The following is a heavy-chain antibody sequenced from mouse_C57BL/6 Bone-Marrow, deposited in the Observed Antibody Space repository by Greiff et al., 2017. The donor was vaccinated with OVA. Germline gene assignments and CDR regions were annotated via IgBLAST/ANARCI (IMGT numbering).Heavy chain of an antibody. CDR3: AIGGYYSNDYYAMDY. D-gene: IGHD2-5*01. V-gene: IGHV1-74*01. J-gene: IGHJ4*01. CDR1: GYTFTSYW. CDR2: IHPSDSDT. Sequence: QVQLQQPGAELVKPGASVKVSCKASGYTFTSYWMHWVKQRPGQGLEWIGRIHPSDSDTNYNQKFKGKATLTVDKSSSTAYMQVSSLRSEDSAVYYCAIGGYYSNDYYAMDYWGQGTSVTVSS.